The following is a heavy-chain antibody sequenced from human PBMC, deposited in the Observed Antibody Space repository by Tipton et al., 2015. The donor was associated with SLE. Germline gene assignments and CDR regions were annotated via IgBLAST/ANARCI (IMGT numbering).Heavy chain of an antibody. CDR1: GFTFSDYR. D-gene: IGHD3-10*01. V-gene: IGHV3-74*01. CDR3: ESLLWFRVYYYCMDV. Sequence: SLRLSCVASGFTFSDYRMHWVRQAPGKGLVWVSHSDDRSTSYADSVRGRFTISRDNARNTVSLQMNSLRAEDTAVYYCESLLWFRVYYYCMDVWGQGTPVIFSS. J-gene: IGHJ6*02. CDR2: SDDRST.